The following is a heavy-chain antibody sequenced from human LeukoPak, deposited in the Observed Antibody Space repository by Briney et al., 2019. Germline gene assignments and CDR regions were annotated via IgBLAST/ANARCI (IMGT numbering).Heavy chain of an antibody. CDR1: GYIFTSYG. CDR3: AREDLVRGLIGPDY. Sequence: ASVKVSCKASGYIFTSYGITWVRQAPGQGLEWMGRISVYNGNTKYAEKFQGRISMTTDTSTSTAYMELRSLGSDDTAVYYCAREDLVRGLIGPDYWGQGTLVTVSS. J-gene: IGHJ4*02. CDR2: ISVYNGNT. V-gene: IGHV1-18*01. D-gene: IGHD3-10*01.